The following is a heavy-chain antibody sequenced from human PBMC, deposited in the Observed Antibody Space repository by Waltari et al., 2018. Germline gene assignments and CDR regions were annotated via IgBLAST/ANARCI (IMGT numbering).Heavy chain of an antibody. D-gene: IGHD3-16*01. CDR3: AREGSNDYGGNSFDY. CDR1: GGSFSSFA. J-gene: IGHJ4*02. CDR2: IIPIFDTT. Sequence: QVQLVQSGAEGKKPGSSVKVSCKASGGSFSSFANSWVRQAPGQGLEWMGGIIPIFDTTNYAQRFQGRVTITTDESANIAYLDLSSLTSEDTAVYYCAREGSNDYGGNSFDYWGQGTLVTISS. V-gene: IGHV1-69*05.